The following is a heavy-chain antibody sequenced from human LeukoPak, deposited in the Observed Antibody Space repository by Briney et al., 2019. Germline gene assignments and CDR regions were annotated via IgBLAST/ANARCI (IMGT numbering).Heavy chain of an antibody. CDR2: INHSGST. CDR1: GGSVSSGSYY. CDR3: ARGGGSYLSYNWFDP. D-gene: IGHD1-26*01. J-gene: IGHJ5*02. Sequence: PSETLSLTCTVSGGSVSSGSYYWSWIRQPPGKGLEWIGEINHSGSTNYNPSLKSRVTISVDTSKNQFSLKLSSVTAADTAVYYCARGGGSYLSYNWFDPWGQGTLVTVSS. V-gene: IGHV4-39*07.